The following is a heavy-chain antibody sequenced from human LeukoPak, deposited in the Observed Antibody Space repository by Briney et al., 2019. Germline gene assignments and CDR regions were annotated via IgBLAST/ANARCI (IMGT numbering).Heavy chain of an antibody. CDR2: IYQSGST. Sequence: PSESLSLTCAVSVYSLSSGYYWGWIRQPPGNGLDWIGSIYQSGSTYYNPFLKRRDTISVHTSKNQFSLKLSSVTAADTAVYYCARRVVSPLITDIVVVPAAISYFDYWGQGTLVTVSS. CDR3: ARRVVSPLITDIVVVPAAISYFDY. V-gene: IGHV4-38-2*01. CDR1: VYSLSSGYY. J-gene: IGHJ4*02. D-gene: IGHD2-2*01.